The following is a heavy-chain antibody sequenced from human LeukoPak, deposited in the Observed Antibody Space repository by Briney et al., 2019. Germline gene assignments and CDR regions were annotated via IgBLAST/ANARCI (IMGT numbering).Heavy chain of an antibody. J-gene: IGHJ6*03. D-gene: IGHD4/OR15-4a*01. CDR1: GGSISSGGYY. CDR2: IYYSGST. CDR3: ARIWLPNYARAVGSYYMDV. V-gene: IGHV4-61*08. Sequence: SETLSLTCTVSGGSISSGGYYWSWIRQPPGKGLEWIGYIYYSGSTNYNPSLKSRVTISVDTSKNQFSLKLSSVTAADTAVYYCARIWLPNYARAVGSYYMDVWGKGTTVTVSS.